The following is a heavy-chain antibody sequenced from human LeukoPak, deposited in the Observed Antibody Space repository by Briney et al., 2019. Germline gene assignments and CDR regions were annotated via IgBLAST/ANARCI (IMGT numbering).Heavy chain of an antibody. J-gene: IGHJ4*02. V-gene: IGHV4-34*01. D-gene: IGHD1-26*01. CDR2: TNQGGNT. Sequence: PSETLSLNCTVYSESLSDYYWSWVRQPPGKGLEWIGETNQGGNTHYNPSLKSRLTISVDTPKNQFSLQLNSVTPEDTAIYYCARAETYSGRIFDFRGQGALVTVSS. CDR3: ARAETYSGRIFDF. CDR1: SESLSDYY.